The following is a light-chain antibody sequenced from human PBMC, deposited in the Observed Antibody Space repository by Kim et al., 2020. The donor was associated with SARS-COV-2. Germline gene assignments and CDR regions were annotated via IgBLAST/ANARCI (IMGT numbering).Light chain of an antibody. Sequence: VSPAQTATITCSGDVRARRYVRWFQQKPGQAPVMVINKDTGRSSGIPERFSGSKSGTTVTLTISGAHVEDEADYYCFSVTDSHQGVFGGGTQLTVL. V-gene: IGLV3-27*01. CDR3: FSVTDSHQGV. J-gene: IGLJ2*01. CDR1: VRARRY. CDR2: KDT.